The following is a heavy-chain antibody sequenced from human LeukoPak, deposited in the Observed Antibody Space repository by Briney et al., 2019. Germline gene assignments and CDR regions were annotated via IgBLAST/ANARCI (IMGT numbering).Heavy chain of an antibody. D-gene: IGHD3-10*01. J-gene: IGHJ3*02. Sequence: ASVKVSCTAAGYTFTVYYMHWVRQAPGQGLEWMGWINPNSGGTNYAQKFQVRVPMTRDTSISTAYMELSRLTSDDTAVYYCARAPPIGGADVFDIWGQGTMVTVSS. V-gene: IGHV1-2*02. CDR1: GYTFTVYY. CDR2: INPNSGGT. CDR3: ARAPPIGGADVFDI.